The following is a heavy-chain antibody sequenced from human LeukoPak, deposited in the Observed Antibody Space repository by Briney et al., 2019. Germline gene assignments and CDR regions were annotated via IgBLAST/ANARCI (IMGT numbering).Heavy chain of an antibody. CDR3: ARERPGLSGDDAFDI. D-gene: IGHD2-15*01. Sequence: SETLSLTCAVYGGSFSGYYWSWIRQPAGKGLEWIGRIYTSGSTNYNPSLKSRVTMSVDTSKNQFSLKLSSVTAADTAVYYCARERPGLSGDDAFDIWGQGTMVTVSS. CDR2: IYTSGST. V-gene: IGHV4-4*07. J-gene: IGHJ3*02. CDR1: GGSFSGYY.